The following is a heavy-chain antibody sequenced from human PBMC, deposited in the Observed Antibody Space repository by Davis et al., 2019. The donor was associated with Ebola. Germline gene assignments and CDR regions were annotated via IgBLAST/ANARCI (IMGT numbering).Heavy chain of an antibody. D-gene: IGHD3-3*01. Sequence: ASVKVSCKASGYTFTSYAMNWVRQAPGQGLEWMGWINTNTGNPTYAQGFTGRFVFSLDTSVSTAYLQISSLKAEDTAVYYCAREGYYDFWSGYYSPDYWGRGTLVTVSS. CDR3: AREGYYDFWSGYYSPDY. V-gene: IGHV7-4-1*02. J-gene: IGHJ4*02. CDR2: INTNTGNP. CDR1: GYTFTSYA.